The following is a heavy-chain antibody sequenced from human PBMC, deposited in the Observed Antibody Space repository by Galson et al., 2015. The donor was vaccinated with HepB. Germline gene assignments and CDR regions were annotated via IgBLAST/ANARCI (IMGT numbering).Heavy chain of an antibody. V-gene: IGHV3-66*01. CDR2: IYSGGST. D-gene: IGHD6-19*01. CDR3: AIVSVAENRDY. Sequence: SLRLSCAASAFIVSSNYMSWVRQAPGKGLEWVSVIYSGGSTNYADSVKGRFTISRDNSKSTLYLQMNSLRAEDTAVYYCAIVSVAENRDYWGQGTLVTVSS. CDR1: AFIVSSNY. J-gene: IGHJ4*02.